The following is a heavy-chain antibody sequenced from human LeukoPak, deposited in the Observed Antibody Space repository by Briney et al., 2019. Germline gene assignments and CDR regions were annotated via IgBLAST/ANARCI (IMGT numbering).Heavy chain of an antibody. J-gene: IGHJ6*03. CDR2: IYTSGST. V-gene: IGHV4-4*09. CDR1: GGSISSYC. D-gene: IGHD6-19*01. CDR3: ASSNLGYSSGWYERSYYMDV. Sequence: SETLSLTCTVSGGSISSYCWSWIRQPPGKGLEWIGYIYTSGSTNYNPSLKSRVTISVDTSKNQFSLKLSSVTAADTAVYYCASSNLGYSSGWYERSYYMDVWGKGTTVTVSS.